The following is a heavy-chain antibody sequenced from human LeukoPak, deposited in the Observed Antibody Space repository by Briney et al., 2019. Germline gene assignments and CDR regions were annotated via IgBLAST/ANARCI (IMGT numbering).Heavy chain of an antibody. CDR3: ARAYSRSRFDY. CDR2: IDPSDSYN. Sequence: GESLKISCKGSGXNFTNYWISWVRQMPGKGPEWMGTIDPSDSYNNYSPSFQGHVTISADKSISTAYLQWSSLKASDTAMYYCARAYSRSRFDYWGQGTLVTVSS. D-gene: IGHD6-6*01. CDR1: GXNFTNYW. J-gene: IGHJ4*02. V-gene: IGHV5-10-1*01.